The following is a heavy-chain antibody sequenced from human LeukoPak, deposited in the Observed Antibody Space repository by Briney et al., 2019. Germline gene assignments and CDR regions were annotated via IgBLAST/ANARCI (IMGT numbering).Heavy chain of an antibody. V-gene: IGHV4-39*07. CDR3: ARYRDSGGRLAFDI. CDR2: IYDSGST. D-gene: IGHD2-15*01. J-gene: IGHJ3*02. Sequence: PSETLSLTCTVSGGSIRSSYYYWGWIRQPPGKGLEWIGSIYDSGSTYYNPSLKSRVTISVDTSKNQFSLKLSSVTAADTAVYYCARYRDSGGRLAFDIWGQGTVVTVSS. CDR1: GGSIRSSYYY.